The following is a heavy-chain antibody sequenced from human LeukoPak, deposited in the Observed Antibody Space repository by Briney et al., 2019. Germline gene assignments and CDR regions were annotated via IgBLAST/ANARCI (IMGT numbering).Heavy chain of an antibody. V-gene: IGHV1-2*02. J-gene: IGHJ6*03. D-gene: IGHD2-2*01. Sequence: ASVKVSCKASGYTFTGYYMHWVRQAPGQGLEWMGWINPNSGGTNYAQKFQGRVTMTRDTSISTAYMELSRLRSDDTAVYYRARGWVYCSSTSCPYYYYYMDVWGKGTTVTVSS. CDR2: INPNSGGT. CDR1: GYTFTGYY. CDR3: ARGWVYCSSTSCPYYYYYMDV.